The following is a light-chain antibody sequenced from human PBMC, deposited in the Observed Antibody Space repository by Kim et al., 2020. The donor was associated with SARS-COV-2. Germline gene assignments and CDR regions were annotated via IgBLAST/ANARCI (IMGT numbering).Light chain of an antibody. Sequence: GQKVTISGSGSSSNNGKNYVTWYQQFPGTAPKLLIYDNDKRASGIPDRFSGSKSGTSATLGITGLQTGDEADYYCGAWDNSLSAGIFGGGTQLTVL. J-gene: IGLJ2*01. CDR3: GAWDNSLSAGI. CDR1: SSNNGKNY. CDR2: DND. V-gene: IGLV1-51*01.